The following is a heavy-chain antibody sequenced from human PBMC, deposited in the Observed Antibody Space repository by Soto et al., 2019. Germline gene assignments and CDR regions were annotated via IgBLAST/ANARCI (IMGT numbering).Heavy chain of an antibody. CDR2: VYYSGST. CDR3: ARSYRYYYDSSGSPGVY. V-gene: IGHV4-59*12. CDR1: GGSISSYY. Sequence: PSETLSLTCTVSGGSISSYYWSWIRQPPGKGLEWIGYVYYSGSTNYNPSLKSRVTISVDTSKNQFSLKLSSVTAADTAVYYCARSYRYYYDSSGSPGVYWGQGTLVRVYS. D-gene: IGHD3-22*01. J-gene: IGHJ4*02.